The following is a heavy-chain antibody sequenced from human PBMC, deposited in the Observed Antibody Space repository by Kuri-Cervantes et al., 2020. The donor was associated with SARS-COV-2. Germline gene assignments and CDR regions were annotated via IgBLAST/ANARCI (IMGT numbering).Heavy chain of an antibody. V-gene: IGHV4-59*12. Sequence: GSLRLSCTVSGASIKSYFWNWIRQPPGKGLEWVGFGFHSGGTSYNPSLMSRLTISVDTSKNQFSLKLSSVTAADTAVYYCARSGSYPPWFDPWGQGTLVTVSS. D-gene: IGHD1-26*01. J-gene: IGHJ5*02. CDR3: ARSGSYPPWFDP. CDR1: GASIKSYF. CDR2: GFHSGGT.